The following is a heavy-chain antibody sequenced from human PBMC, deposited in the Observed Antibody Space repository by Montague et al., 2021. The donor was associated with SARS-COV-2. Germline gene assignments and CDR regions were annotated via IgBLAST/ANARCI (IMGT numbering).Heavy chain of an antibody. D-gene: IGHD3-10*01. V-gene: IGHV4-59*01. J-gene: IGHJ4*02. Sequence: SETLSLTCSVSGASITTYYWGWTRQAPGKGLEWIAYIFHSGHTNYNPSLRSRVAISIDTSRDQFSLSLTSITAADTAVYYCARQPYLASAYYFDYWGLGTLVTVSS. CDR1: GASITTYY. CDR2: IFHSGHT. CDR3: ARQPYLASAYYFDY.